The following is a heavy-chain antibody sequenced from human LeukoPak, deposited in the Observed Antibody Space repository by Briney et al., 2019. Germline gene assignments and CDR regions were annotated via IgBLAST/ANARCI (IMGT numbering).Heavy chain of an antibody. D-gene: IGHD4-17*01. Sequence: SETLSLTCTVSGGSISSYYWSWIRQPPGKGLEWIGYIYYSGSTYYNPSLKSRVTISVDTSKNQFSLKLSSVTAADTAVYYCARDDYGDYEGAFDIWGQGTMVTVSS. CDR1: GGSISSYY. CDR3: ARDDYGDYEGAFDI. J-gene: IGHJ3*02. V-gene: IGHV4-59*01. CDR2: IYYSGST.